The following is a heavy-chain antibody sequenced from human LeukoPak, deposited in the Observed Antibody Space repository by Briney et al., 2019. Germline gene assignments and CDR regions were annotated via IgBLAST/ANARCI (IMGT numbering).Heavy chain of an antibody. Sequence: PGGSLRLSCAASGFTFSDYYMSWIRQAPGKGLEWVSYISSSSSYTNYADSVKGRFTISRDNAKNSLYLQMNSLRAEDTAVYYCARGPILYYDYGMDVWGKGTTVTVSS. CDR2: ISSSSSYT. D-gene: IGHD2/OR15-2a*01. CDR3: ARGPILYYDYGMDV. V-gene: IGHV3-11*06. J-gene: IGHJ6*04. CDR1: GFTFSDYY.